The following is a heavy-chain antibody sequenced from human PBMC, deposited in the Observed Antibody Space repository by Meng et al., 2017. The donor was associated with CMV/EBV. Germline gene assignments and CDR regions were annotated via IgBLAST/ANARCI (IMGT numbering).Heavy chain of an antibody. D-gene: IGHD1-26*01. CDR2: IYHSGST. V-gene: IGHV4-38-2*02. CDR1: GYSISSGYY. CDR3: ARVTPSIVGATSFDY. Sequence: SETLSLTCTVSGYSISSGYYWGWIRQPPGEGLEWIGSIYHSGSTYYNPSLKSRVTISVDTSKNQFSLNLTSVTAADTAVYYCARVTPSIVGATSFDYWGQGTLVTVSS. J-gene: IGHJ4*02.